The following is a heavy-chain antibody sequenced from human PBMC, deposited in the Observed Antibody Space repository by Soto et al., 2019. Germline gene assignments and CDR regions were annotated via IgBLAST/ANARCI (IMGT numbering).Heavy chain of an antibody. D-gene: IGHD3-9*01. Sequence: GASVKVSCKASGYTFTGYYMHWVRQAPGQGLEWMGWINPNSGGTNYAQKFQGRVTMTRDTSISTAYMELSRLRSDDTAVYYCARGLKRTGYYTFRFDPWGQGTLVTVSS. CDR2: INPNSGGT. CDR1: GYTFTGYY. J-gene: IGHJ5*02. V-gene: IGHV1-2*02. CDR3: ARGLKRTGYYTFRFDP.